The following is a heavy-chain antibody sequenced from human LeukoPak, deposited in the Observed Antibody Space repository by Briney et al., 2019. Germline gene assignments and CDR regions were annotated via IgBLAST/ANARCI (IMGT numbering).Heavy chain of an antibody. Sequence: GGSLRLSCAASGFTFSDYGMHWVRQAPGKGLEWVAVISYDGSNKYYADSVKGRFTISRDNSKNTLYLQMNSLRAEDTAVYYCAKDRSGYSGYDTSLGYWGQGTLVTVSS. V-gene: IGHV3-30*18. CDR2: ISYDGSNK. J-gene: IGHJ4*02. D-gene: IGHD5-12*01. CDR1: GFTFSDYG. CDR3: AKDRSGYSGYDTSLGY.